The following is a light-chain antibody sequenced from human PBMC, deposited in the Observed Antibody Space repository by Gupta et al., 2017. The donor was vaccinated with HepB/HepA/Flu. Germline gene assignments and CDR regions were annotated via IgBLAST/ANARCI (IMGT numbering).Light chain of an antibody. CDR3: CSYAGSYTYV. CDR2: EVT. V-gene: IGLV2-11*01. CDR1: SSDVGGYNY. J-gene: IGLJ1*01. Sequence: QSALTQPRSVSGSPGQSVTISCTGTSSDVGGYNYVSWYQQHPGKDPKLIRLEVTKWPSGVPERFSGSKSGNTAFLTISGLQAEDEADDYCCSYAGSYTYVFGTGTKVSVL.